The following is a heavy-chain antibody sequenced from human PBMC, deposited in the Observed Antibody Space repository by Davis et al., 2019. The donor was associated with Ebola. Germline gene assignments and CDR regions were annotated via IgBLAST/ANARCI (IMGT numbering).Heavy chain of an antibody. D-gene: IGHD5-18*01. CDR2: IYYSGST. Sequence: PSETLSLTCTVSGGSISSSSYYWGWIRQPPGKGLEWIGSIYYSGSTYYNPSLKSRVTILVDTSKNQFSLKLGSVTAADTAVYYCAREVDDVDTIGYGMGVWGQGTTVTVSS. CDR1: GGSISSSSYY. CDR3: AREVDDVDTIGYGMGV. V-gene: IGHV4-39*07. J-gene: IGHJ6*02.